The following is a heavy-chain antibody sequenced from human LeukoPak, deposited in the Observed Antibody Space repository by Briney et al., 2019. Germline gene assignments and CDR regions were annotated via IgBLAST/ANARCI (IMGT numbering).Heavy chain of an antibody. D-gene: IGHD3-10*01. CDR2: ISGSGGST. J-gene: IGHJ4*02. V-gene: IGHV3-23*01. CDR3: AKVEATMVQGVIIPPYYFDY. CDR1: GFTFSSYA. Sequence: HPGGSLRLSCAASGFTFSSYAMSWVRQAPGKGLEWVSAISGSGGSTYYADSVKGRFTISRDNSKNTLYLQMNSLRAEDTAVYYCAKVEATMVQGVIIPPYYFDYWGQGTLVTVSS.